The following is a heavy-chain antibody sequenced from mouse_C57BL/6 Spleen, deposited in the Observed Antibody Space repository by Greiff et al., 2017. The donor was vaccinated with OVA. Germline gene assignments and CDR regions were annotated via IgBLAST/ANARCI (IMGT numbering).Heavy chain of an antibody. CDR2: IHPNSGST. CDR3: AGVTTVVDYFDY. Sequence: QVQLQQPGAELVQPGASVKLSCKASGYPFPSYWLHWVKQRPGQGLEWIGMIHPNSGSTNYNEKFKSKATLTVDKSSSTAYMQLSSLTSEDSAVYYCAGVTTVVDYFDYWGQGTTLTVSS. D-gene: IGHD1-1*01. CDR1: GYPFPSYW. J-gene: IGHJ2*01. V-gene: IGHV1-64*01.